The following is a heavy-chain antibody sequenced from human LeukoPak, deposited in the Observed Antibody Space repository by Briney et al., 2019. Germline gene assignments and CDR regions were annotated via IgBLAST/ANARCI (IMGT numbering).Heavy chain of an antibody. V-gene: IGHV1-18*01. CDR1: GYTFTNYG. CDR2: INANNGDT. CDR3: ARGPIAAAGDY. J-gene: IGHJ4*02. Sequence: GASVKVSCKASGYTFTNYGITWVRQAPGPGLEWMGWINANNGDTKSAQSLQGRVTMTRDTSTSTAYMELWSLRSDDTAVYYCARGPIAAAGDYWGQGTLVTVSS. D-gene: IGHD6-13*01.